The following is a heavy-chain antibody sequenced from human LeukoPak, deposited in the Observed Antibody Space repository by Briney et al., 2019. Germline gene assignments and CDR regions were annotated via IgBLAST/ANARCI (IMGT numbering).Heavy chain of an antibody. D-gene: IGHD3-22*01. J-gene: IGHJ4*02. V-gene: IGHV4-34*01. CDR2: INHSGSA. CDR1: GGSFSGYY. Sequence: PSETLSLTCAVYGGSFSGYYWSWIRQPPGKGLEWIGEINHSGSANYNPSLKSRVIISVDTSKNQFSLKLSSVTAADTAVYYCARGRWYYYDSSGYYYFDYWGQGTLVTVSS. CDR3: ARGRWYYYDSSGYYYFDY.